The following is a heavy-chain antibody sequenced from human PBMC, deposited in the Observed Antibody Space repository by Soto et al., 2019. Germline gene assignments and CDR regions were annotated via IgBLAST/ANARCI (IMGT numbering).Heavy chain of an antibody. CDR2: IWYDRSNM. J-gene: IGHJ4*02. CDR1: GFNFINTG. CDR3: GRGIDYGNYAIDY. V-gene: IGHV3-33*07. D-gene: IGHD4-17*01. Sequence: VGSLRLSCAASGFNFINTGMYWVRQAPGKGLEWVAVIWYDRSNMFYADSVKGRFTISRDNSKNTLFLQMNSLRGEDTAVYYCGRGIDYGNYAIDYWGQGTLVTVSS.